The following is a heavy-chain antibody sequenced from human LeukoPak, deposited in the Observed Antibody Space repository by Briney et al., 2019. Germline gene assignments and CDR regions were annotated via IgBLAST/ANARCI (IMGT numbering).Heavy chain of an antibody. Sequence: GRSLRLSCAASGFTFSSYAMHWVRQAPGKGLEWVAVISYDGSNKYYADSVKGRFTISRDNSKNTLYLQMNSLRAEDTAVYYCARGPGIAVASGYFDYWGQGTLVTVSS. V-gene: IGHV3-30-3*01. CDR3: ARGPGIAVASGYFDY. CDR2: ISYDGSNK. D-gene: IGHD6-19*01. CDR1: GFTFSSYA. J-gene: IGHJ4*02.